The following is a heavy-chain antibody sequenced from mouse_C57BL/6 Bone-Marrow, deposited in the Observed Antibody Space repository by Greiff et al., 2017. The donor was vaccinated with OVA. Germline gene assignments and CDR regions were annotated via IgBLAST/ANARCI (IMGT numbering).Heavy chain of an antibody. CDR2: ISSGGSYT. D-gene: IGHD2-5*01. CDR1: GFTFSSYG. Sequence: EVQLVESGGDLVKPGGSLKLSCAASGFTFSSYGMSWVRQTPDKRLEWVATISSGGSYTYYPDSVKGRFTISRDNAKNTLYLQMSSLKSEDTAMYYCARHDSNSYYAMDYWGQGTSVTVSS. V-gene: IGHV5-6*01. CDR3: ARHDSNSYYAMDY. J-gene: IGHJ4*01.